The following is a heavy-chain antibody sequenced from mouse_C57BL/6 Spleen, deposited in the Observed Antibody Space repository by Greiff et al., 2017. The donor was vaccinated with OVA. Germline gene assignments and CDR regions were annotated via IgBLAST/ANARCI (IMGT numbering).Heavy chain of an antibody. CDR3: AREGFIYYGNYEAMDY. J-gene: IGHJ4*01. Sequence: EVKLMESGPGLVKPSQSLSLTCSVTGYSITSGYYWNWIRQFPGNKLEWMGYISYDGSNNYNPSLKNRISITRDTSKNQFFLKLNSVTTEDTATYYCAREGFIYYGNYEAMDYWGQGTSVTVSS. CDR1: GYSITSGYY. V-gene: IGHV3-6*01. D-gene: IGHD2-1*01. CDR2: ISYDGSN.